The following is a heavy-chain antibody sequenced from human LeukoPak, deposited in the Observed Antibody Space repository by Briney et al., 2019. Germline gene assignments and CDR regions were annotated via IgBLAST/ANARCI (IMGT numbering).Heavy chain of an antibody. CDR3: TTDYYGSGDLDY. V-gene: IGHV3-15*01. CDR1: GFTFSNAW. D-gene: IGHD3-10*01. J-gene: IGHJ4*02. CDR2: VKSKTDGGTT. Sequence: GGSLRLSCAASGFTFSNAWMSWVRQAPGKGLEGVGRVKSKTDGGTTDYAAAVKGRFTISRDDSKNTLYLQMNSLKTEDTAVYYCTTDYYGSGDLDYWGQGTLVTVSS.